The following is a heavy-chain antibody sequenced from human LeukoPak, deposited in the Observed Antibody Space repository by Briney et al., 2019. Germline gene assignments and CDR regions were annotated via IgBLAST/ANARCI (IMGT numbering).Heavy chain of an antibody. CDR2: ICYDGSNK. CDR1: GFTFSSYG. Sequence: GRSLRLSCAASGFTFSSYGMHWVRQAPGKGLEWVAVICYDGSNKYYADSVTGRFPTSSAHSQNTLPTHLTSLSAEHTAVYSCARVTGPRWGAQQTLIDYWGQGTLVTVSS. D-gene: IGHD3-16*01. V-gene: IGHV3-33*01. J-gene: IGHJ4*02. CDR3: ARVTGPRWGAQQTLIDY.